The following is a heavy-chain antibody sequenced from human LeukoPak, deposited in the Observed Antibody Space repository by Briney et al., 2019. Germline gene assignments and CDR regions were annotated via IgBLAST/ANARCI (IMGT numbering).Heavy chain of an antibody. CDR3: ARFGYSGWNLEY. CDR2: IDQGGSVK. V-gene: IGHV3-7*01. Sequence: GGSLRLSCAASGFSFRDFWMTWVRQAPGKGLEWVANIDQGGSVKYYVDSVKGRFTISRDDAKSSLYVQMNSLRDEDTAVYYCARFGYSGWNLEYWGQGTLVTVSS. D-gene: IGHD5-12*01. J-gene: IGHJ4*02. CDR1: GFSFRDFW.